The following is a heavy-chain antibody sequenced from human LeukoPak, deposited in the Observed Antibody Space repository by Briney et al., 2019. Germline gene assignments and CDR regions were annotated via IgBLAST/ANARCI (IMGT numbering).Heavy chain of an antibody. CDR2: INHSGST. J-gene: IGHJ4*02. CDR3: ARVRSLWNYPSYFDY. V-gene: IGHV4-34*01. Sequence: SETLSLTCAVYGGSFSGYYWSWIRQPPGKGLEWIGEINHSGSTNYNPSLKSRVTISVDTSKNQFSLKLSSVTAADTAVYYCARVRSLWNYPSYFDYWGQGTLSPSPQ. CDR1: GGSFSGYY. D-gene: IGHD1-7*01.